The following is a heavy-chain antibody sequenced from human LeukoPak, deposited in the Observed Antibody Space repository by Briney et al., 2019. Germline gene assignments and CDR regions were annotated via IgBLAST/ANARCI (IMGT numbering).Heavy chain of an antibody. CDR2: IYSGGST. J-gene: IGHJ4*02. D-gene: IGHD4-23*01. Sequence: GGSLRLSCAASEFSVGSNYMTWVRQAPGKGLEWVSLIYSGGSTYYADSVKGRFAISRDNSKNTLYLQMNSLRAEDTAVYYCATDDYGGLDYWAQGTLVTVSS. CDR3: ATDDYGGLDY. V-gene: IGHV3-66*01. CDR1: EFSVGSNY.